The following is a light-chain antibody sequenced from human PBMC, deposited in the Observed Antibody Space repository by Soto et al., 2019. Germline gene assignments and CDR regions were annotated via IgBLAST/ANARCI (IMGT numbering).Light chain of an antibody. J-gene: IGKJ2*01. Sequence: EVVMTQSPATLSASPGESATLSCRASQSVSTNLAWYQQKPGQAPRLLIYGASTMATGVPARFSGSGSGTEFTFTISSLQSEDFAVYYCQQYNNWPPYTFGQGTKLEIK. CDR1: QSVSTN. CDR3: QQYNNWPPYT. CDR2: GAS. V-gene: IGKV3-15*01.